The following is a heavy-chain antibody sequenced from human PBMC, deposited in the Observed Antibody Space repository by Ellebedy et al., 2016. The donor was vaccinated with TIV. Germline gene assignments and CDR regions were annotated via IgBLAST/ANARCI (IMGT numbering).Heavy chain of an antibody. CDR3: ARRAYCGGDCYWTSWYFDL. J-gene: IGHJ2*01. CDR2: IYPGDSDT. V-gene: IGHV5-51*01. CDR1: GYSFTSYW. Sequence: GESLKISXKGSGYSFTSYWIGWVRQMPGKGLEWMGIIYPGDSDTRYSPSFQGQVTISADKSISTAYLQWSSLKASDTAMYYCARRAYCGGDCYWTSWYFDLWGRGTLVTVSS. D-gene: IGHD2-21*02.